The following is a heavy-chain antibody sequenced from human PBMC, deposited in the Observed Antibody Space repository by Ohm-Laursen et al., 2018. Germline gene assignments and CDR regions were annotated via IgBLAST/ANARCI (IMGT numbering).Heavy chain of an antibody. D-gene: IGHD6-13*01. V-gene: IGHV4-59*08. Sequence: SDTLSLTCTVSGASMIDYYWNWIRQPPGKGLEWIGYIYYSGSTKYNPSLESRVTISLGTSRNQFSLKLTSVTAADTAVYYCARHFRIAAAGTWDYWGQGIQVTVSS. CDR1: GASMIDYY. J-gene: IGHJ4*02. CDR3: ARHFRIAAAGTWDY. CDR2: IYYSGST.